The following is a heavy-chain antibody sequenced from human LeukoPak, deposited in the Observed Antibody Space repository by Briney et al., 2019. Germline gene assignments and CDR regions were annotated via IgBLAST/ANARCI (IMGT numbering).Heavy chain of an antibody. J-gene: IGHJ4*02. CDR1: GFTFSRFP. CDR3: AKAPDLYCSGGSCYGALDFDY. D-gene: IGHD2-15*01. Sequence: GGSLRLSCAASGFTFSRFPMHWVRQAPGKGLEWVAVISYDGSNKYYADSVKGRFTISRDNSKNTLYLQMNSLRAEDTAVYYCAKAPDLYCSGGSCYGALDFDYWGQGTLVTVSS. V-gene: IGHV3-30*04. CDR2: ISYDGSNK.